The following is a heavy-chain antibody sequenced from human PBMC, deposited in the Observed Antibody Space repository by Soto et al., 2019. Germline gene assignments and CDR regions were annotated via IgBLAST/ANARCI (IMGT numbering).Heavy chain of an antibody. Sequence: GSSVKLSCKASGYTFTSYSISWVRQAPGQGLEWMGWINGGNGDTKYSQKFQGRVTISRDTSASTAYMELTSLGSEDTATYRCARGYCSSTSCQYHFDFWGTGTLVTVSS. V-gene: IGHV1-18*04. CDR2: INGGNGDT. CDR1: GYTFTSYS. J-gene: IGHJ4*02. D-gene: IGHD2-2*01. CDR3: ARGYCSSTSCQYHFDF.